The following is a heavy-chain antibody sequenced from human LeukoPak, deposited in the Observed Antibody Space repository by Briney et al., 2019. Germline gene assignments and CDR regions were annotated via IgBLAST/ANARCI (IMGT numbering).Heavy chain of an antibody. CDR1: GYTFTGYY. CDR2: INPNSGGT. V-gene: IGHV1-2*02. Sequence: ASVKVSCKASGYTFTGYYMHWVRQAPGQGLEWMGWINPNSGGTNYAQKFQGRVTMARDTSISTAYMELSRLRSDDTVVYYCARGSLTLVVPGDAFDIWGQGTMVTVSS. D-gene: IGHD6-13*01. CDR3: ARGSLTLVVPGDAFDI. J-gene: IGHJ3*02.